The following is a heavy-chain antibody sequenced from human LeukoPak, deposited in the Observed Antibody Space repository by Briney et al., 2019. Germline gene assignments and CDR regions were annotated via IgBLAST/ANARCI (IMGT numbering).Heavy chain of an antibody. CDR3: ARNGGTYNDYYGMTS. Sequence: GGSLRLSCAASGFTFSSYAMDWVRQAPGKGLEWVAVISYDGSNIYYADSVKGRFTISRDSSKNTLYLQMNSLTSEDTSVYYCARNGGTYNDYYGMTSGAKGPRSPSR. D-gene: IGHD1-26*01. CDR1: GFTFSSYA. J-gene: IGHJ6*02. CDR2: ISYDGSNI. V-gene: IGHV3-30*04.